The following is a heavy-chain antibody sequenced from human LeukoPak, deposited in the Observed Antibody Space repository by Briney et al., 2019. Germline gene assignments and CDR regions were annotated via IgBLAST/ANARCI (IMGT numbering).Heavy chain of an antibody. CDR3: ARGVFEGPFDY. D-gene: IGHD6-13*01. CDR2: IWYDGTNK. V-gene: IGHV3-33*01. J-gene: IGHJ4*02. Sequence: GGSLRLSCAASGFTFSSYGMHWVRQAPGEGLEWVAVIWYDGTNKYYADSVKGRFTISRDNSKNTLYLQMNTLRAEDTAVYYCARGVFEGPFDYWGQGTLVTVSS. CDR1: GFTFSSYG.